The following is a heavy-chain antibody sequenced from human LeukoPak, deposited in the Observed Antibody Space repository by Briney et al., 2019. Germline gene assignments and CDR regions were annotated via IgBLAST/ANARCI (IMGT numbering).Heavy chain of an antibody. CDR3: ASDPGFDYFDY. Sequence: PGGSLRLSCAASGFTVSSNYMSWVRQAPGKGLEWVSVIYSGGSTYYADSVKGRFTISRDNSKNTLYLQMNSLRAEDTAVYYCASDPGFDYFDYWGQGTLVSVSS. CDR2: IYSGGST. D-gene: IGHD1-14*01. V-gene: IGHV3-53*01. CDR1: GFTVSSNY. J-gene: IGHJ4*02.